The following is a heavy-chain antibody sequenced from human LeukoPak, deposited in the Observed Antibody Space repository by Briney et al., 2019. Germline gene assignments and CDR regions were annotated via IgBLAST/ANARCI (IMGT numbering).Heavy chain of an antibody. J-gene: IGHJ6*04. D-gene: IGHD3-10*01. V-gene: IGHV3-15*01. CDR2: IKSKTDGGTT. CDR3: TTELLWFGNYYYGMDV. Sequence: KPGGSLRLSCAASGFTFSNAWMSWVRQAPGKGLEWVGRIKSKTDGGTTDYAAPVKGRFTISGDDSKNTLYLQMNSLKTEDTAVYYCTTELLWFGNYYYGMDVWGKGTTVTVSS. CDR1: GFTFSNAW.